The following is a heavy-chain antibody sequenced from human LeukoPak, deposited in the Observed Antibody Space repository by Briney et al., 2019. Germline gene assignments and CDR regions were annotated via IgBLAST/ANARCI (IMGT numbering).Heavy chain of an antibody. D-gene: IGHD2-15*01. V-gene: IGHV1-8*01. J-gene: IGHJ4*02. CDR3: ARGPEYCSGGSCYSWDY. CDR1: GYTFTSYD. CDR2: MNPNSGNT. Sequence: ASVKVSCKASGYTFTSYDINWVRQATGQGLEWMGWMNPNSGNTGYAQKFQGRVTMTRNTSISTAYMELSSLRSEDTAVYYCARGPEYCSGGSCYSWDYWGQGTLVTVSS.